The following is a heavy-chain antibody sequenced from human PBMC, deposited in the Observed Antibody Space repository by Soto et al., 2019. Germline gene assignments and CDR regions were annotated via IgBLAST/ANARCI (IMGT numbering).Heavy chain of an antibody. CDR3: ARGPPSNWFDP. V-gene: IGHV4-59*01. CDR1: GGSISSYY. Sequence: SETLSLTCTVSGGSISSYYWSWIRQPPGKGLEWIGYIYYSGSTNYNPSLKSRVTISVDTSKNQFFLKLSSVTAADTAVYYCARGPPSNWFDPWGQGTLVTVSS. J-gene: IGHJ5*02. CDR2: IYYSGST.